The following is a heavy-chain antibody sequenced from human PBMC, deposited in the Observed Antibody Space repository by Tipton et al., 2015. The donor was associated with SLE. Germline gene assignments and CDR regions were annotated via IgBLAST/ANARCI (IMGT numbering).Heavy chain of an antibody. V-gene: IGHV3-74*01. CDR2: INSDGSST. D-gene: IGHD2-15*01. CDR3: AKDHVGYYFDY. J-gene: IGHJ4*02. Sequence: SLRLSCAASGFTFSSYWMHWVRQAPGKGLVWVSRINSDGSSTSYADSVKGRFTISRDNAKNTLYLQMNSLRAEDTAVYYCAKDHVGYYFDYWGQGTLVTVSS. CDR1: GFTFSSYW.